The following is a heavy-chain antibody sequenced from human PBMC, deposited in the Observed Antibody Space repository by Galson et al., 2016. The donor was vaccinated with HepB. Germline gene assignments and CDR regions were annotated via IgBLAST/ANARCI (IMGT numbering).Heavy chain of an antibody. Sequence: SETLSLTCAVYGGSFSGSYWNWIRQSPGKGLEWVGEINDSGTTNYNASLKSRVTVSVDTSKNQVSLKLSSVTAADTAVYYCGRGVKAPGWRWSTAKFGGDSSGPLFDYWGQGNLVSVSS. J-gene: IGHJ4*02. V-gene: IGHV4-34*01. CDR1: GGSFSGSY. CDR2: INDSGTT. CDR3: GRGVKAPGWRWSTAKFGGDSSGPLFDY. D-gene: IGHD2-21*02.